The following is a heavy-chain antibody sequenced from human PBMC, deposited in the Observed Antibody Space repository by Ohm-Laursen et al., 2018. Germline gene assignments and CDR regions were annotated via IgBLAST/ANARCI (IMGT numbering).Heavy chain of an antibody. CDR3: ATAGFSVVDYYYYGMDV. D-gene: IGHD2-2*01. CDR1: GYTLTELS. CDR2: FDPEDGET. V-gene: IGHV1-24*01. Sequence: ASVKVSCKVSGYTLTELSMHWVRQAPGKGLEWMGGFDPEDGETIYAQKFQGRVTMTEDTSTDTAYMELSSLRSEDTAVYYCATAGFSVVDYYYYGMDVWGQGTTVTVSS. J-gene: IGHJ6*02.